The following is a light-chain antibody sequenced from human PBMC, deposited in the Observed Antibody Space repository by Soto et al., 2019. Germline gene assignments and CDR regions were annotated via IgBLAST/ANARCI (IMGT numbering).Light chain of an antibody. V-gene: IGKV1-12*02. CDR3: QQANSFPWT. J-gene: IGKJ1*01. Sequence: DIQMTQSPSSVSASVGDRVTITCRASQGISRWLAWYQRERGQAPKLLLYAGSSLQSGGPSRYSGSGSERDFTLTISSLQPEDFAVYYCQQANSFPWTFGQGTNVEIK. CDR2: AGS. CDR1: QGISRW.